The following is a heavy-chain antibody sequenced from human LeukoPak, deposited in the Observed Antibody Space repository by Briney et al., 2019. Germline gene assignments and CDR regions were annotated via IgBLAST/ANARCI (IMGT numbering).Heavy chain of an antibody. CDR1: GFTFSSYA. Sequence: GGSLRLSCAASGFTFSSYAMSWVRQAPGKGLEWVSGISGSGDTYYTDSVKGRFTISRDNSKNTLFLQMNSLRAEDTALYYCAKGYDFWSGYYDYWGQGTLVTVSS. CDR3: AKGYDFWSGYYDY. D-gene: IGHD3-3*01. V-gene: IGHV3-23*01. CDR2: ISGSGDT. J-gene: IGHJ4*02.